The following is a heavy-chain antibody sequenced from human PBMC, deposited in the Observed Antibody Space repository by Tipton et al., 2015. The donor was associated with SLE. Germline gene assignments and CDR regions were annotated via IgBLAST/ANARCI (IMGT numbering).Heavy chain of an antibody. CDR1: GFTFSNYW. V-gene: IGHV3-7*01. Sequence: SLRLSCAASGFTFSNYWMSWVRQAPGKGLEWVANIKQEGSEKYYVDSVKGRFTISRDNAKNSLFLQMNSLRAEDTAVYYCARDRDGYSHYSGMDVWGHLDVWGQGTTVTVSS. D-gene: IGHD5-18*01. CDR2: IKQEGSEK. J-gene: IGHJ6*02. CDR3: ARDRDGYSHYSGMDVWGHLDV.